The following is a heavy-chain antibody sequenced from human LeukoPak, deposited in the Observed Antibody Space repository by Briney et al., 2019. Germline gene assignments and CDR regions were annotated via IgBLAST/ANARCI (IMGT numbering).Heavy chain of an antibody. CDR2: IYTSGST. D-gene: IGHD3-22*01. Sequence: SETLSLTCTVSGGSISSGSYYWSWIRQPAGKGLEWIGRIYTSGSTNYNPSLKSRVTISVDTSKNQFSLKLSSVTAADTAVYYCARDYYDSSGYDYYYYYYMDVWGKGATVTASS. CDR1: GGSISSGSYY. V-gene: IGHV4-61*02. J-gene: IGHJ6*03. CDR3: ARDYYDSSGYDYYYYYYMDV.